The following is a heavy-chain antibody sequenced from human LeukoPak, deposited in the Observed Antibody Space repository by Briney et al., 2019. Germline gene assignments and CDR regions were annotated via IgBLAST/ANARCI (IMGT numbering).Heavy chain of an antibody. CDR2: ISSSSSTI. CDR1: GFTFSSYS. CDR3: ARDLDGDGYNC. Sequence: PGRSLRLSCAASGFTFSSYSMNWVRQAPGKGLEWVSYISSSSSTIYYADSVKGRFTISRDNAKNSLYLQMNSLRAEDTAVYYCARDLDGDGYNCWGQGTLVTVSS. D-gene: IGHD5-24*01. J-gene: IGHJ4*02. V-gene: IGHV3-48*04.